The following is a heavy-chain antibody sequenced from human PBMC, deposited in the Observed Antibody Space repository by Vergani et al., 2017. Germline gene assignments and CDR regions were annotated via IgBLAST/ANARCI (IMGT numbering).Heavy chain of an antibody. J-gene: IGHJ1*01. Sequence: EVQLVESGGVVVQPGGSLRLSCAASGSTFDDYTMHWVRQAPGKGLEWVSLISWDGGSTYYADSVKGRFTISRDNSKNSLYLQMNSLRTEDTALYYCAQSGRRGGYCSSTSCHEYVQHWGQGTLVTCSS. V-gene: IGHV3-43*01. D-gene: IGHD2-2*01. CDR2: ISWDGGST. CDR3: AQSGRRGGYCSSTSCHEYVQH. CDR1: GSTFDDYT.